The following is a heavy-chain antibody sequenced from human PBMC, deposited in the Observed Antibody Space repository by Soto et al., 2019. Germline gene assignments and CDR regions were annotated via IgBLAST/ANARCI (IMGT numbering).Heavy chain of an antibody. V-gene: IGHV5-51*01. CDR3: ASGTYYYDSLSRPGPNAFYI. CDR1: GYSFTSYL. J-gene: IGHJ3*02. D-gene: IGHD3-22*01. CDR2: IYPGDSDT. Sequence: PGESLQISCKGSGYSFTSYLIGWVRQMPGKGLELMGIIYPGDSDTRYSPSFQGQVTISADKSISTGYLQWSSLKASDTAKYYCASGTYYYDSLSRPGPNAFYISGQGKMVTVSS.